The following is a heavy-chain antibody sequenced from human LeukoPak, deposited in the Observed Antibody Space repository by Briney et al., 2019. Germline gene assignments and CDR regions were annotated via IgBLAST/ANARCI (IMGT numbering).Heavy chain of an antibody. CDR1: GGSIISNSYY. Sequence: PSETLSLTCTVSGGSIISNSYYWGWIRQPPGKGLEWIGSIYYSGSTYYNPSLKSRGTISVDTSKNQFSLRLSSVTAADTAVYYCAASSGWHYYFDYWGQGTLVTVSS. D-gene: IGHD6-19*01. CDR3: AASSGWHYYFDY. J-gene: IGHJ4*02. CDR2: IYYSGST. V-gene: IGHV4-39*07.